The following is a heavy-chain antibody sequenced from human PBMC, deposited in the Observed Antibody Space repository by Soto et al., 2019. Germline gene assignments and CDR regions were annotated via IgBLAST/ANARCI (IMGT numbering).Heavy chain of an antibody. CDR3: ARAPMVLSRSYFDS. V-gene: IGHV4-59*01. CDR1: GGSISNFY. CDR2: ISYSVNT. D-gene: IGHD2-8*01. J-gene: IGHJ4*02. Sequence: SETLSLTCTVSGGSISNFYWSWIRQPPGKGLEWIGYISYSVNTNYNPSLKSRVSISVDTSKNQLSLNLTSVTAADTAVYYCARAPMVLSRSYFDSWGQG.